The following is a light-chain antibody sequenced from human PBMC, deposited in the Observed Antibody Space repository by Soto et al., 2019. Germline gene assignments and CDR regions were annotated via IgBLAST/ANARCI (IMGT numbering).Light chain of an antibody. Sequence: EIVMTQSPATLSVSPGERATLSCRASQSVSSNLAWYQQKPGQAPRLLIYGASTRATGIPARFSGSGSGTEFTLTISILQSEDFAVYYCQQYNNWPPLFGGGTKVEIK. CDR3: QQYNNWPPL. CDR2: GAS. CDR1: QSVSSN. V-gene: IGKV3-15*01. J-gene: IGKJ4*01.